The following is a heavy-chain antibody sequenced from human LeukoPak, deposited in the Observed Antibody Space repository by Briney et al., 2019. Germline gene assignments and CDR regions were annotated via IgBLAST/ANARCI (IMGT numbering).Heavy chain of an antibody. D-gene: IGHD5-24*01. CDR1: GYTFTNYG. J-gene: IGHJ4*02. V-gene: IGHV1-18*01. CDR3: ARFLDRDGYNFFDY. CDR2: ISAYNGNT. Sequence: ASVKVSCKASGYTFTNYGINRVRQAPGQGLEWMGWISAYNGNTNYVQKLQGRVTMTTDTSTSTAYLELRSLRSDDTAVYYCARFLDRDGYNFFDYWGQGTLVTVSS.